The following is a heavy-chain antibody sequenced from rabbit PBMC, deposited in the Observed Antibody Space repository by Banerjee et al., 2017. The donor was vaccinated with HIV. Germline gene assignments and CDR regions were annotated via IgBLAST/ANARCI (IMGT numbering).Heavy chain of an antibody. Sequence: QEQLEESGGDLVKPEGSLTLTCTASGIDFSSYGIAWVRQAPGKGLEWIAYIYPDYGSTDYASWVNGRFTISQTSSTTVTLQMTSLTAADTATYFCARDRGTDSNYYYTFNLWGPGTLVTVS. CDR3: ARDRGTDSNYYYTFNL. J-gene: IGHJ4*01. CDR1: GIDFSSYG. D-gene: IGHD8-1*01. V-gene: IGHV1S45*01. CDR2: IYPDYGST.